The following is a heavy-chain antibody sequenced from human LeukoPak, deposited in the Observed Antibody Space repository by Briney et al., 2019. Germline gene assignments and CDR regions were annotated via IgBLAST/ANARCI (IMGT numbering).Heavy chain of an antibody. CDR2: IYYSGST. CDR1: GGSISSGDYY. V-gene: IGHV4-30-4*01. CDR3: ARSTMIAFTYAFDI. J-gene: IGHJ3*02. Sequence: SQTLSLTCTVSGGSISSGDYYWSWIRQPPGKGLEWIGYIYYSGSTYYYPSLKSRVTISVDTSKNQFSLKLSSVTAADTAVYYCARSTMIAFTYAFDIWGQGTMVTVSS. D-gene: IGHD3-22*01.